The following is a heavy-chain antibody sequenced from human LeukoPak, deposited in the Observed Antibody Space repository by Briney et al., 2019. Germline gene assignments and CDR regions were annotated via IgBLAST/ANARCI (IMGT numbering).Heavy chain of an antibody. CDR2: IISSSSYI. Sequence: PGGSLRLSCAASGFTFSSYSMNWVRQAPGKGLEWVSSIISSSSYIYYADSVKGRFTISRDNAKNSLYLQMNSLRAEDTAVYYCARADIVATFYYYYGMDVWGQGTTVTVSS. CDR3: ARADIVATFYYYYGMDV. J-gene: IGHJ6*02. CDR1: GFTFSSYS. V-gene: IGHV3-21*01. D-gene: IGHD5-12*01.